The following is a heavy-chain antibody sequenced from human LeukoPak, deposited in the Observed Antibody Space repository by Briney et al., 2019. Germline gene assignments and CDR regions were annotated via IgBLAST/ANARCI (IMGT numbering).Heavy chain of an antibody. CDR2: IYHSGST. CDR1: GGSISSSNW. D-gene: IGHD2-15*01. Sequence: PSETLSLTCAVSGGSISSSNWWGWVRQPPGKGLEWIGEIYHSGSTNYNPSLKSRVTISVDKSKNQFSLKLSSVTAADTAVYYCASILGYCSGGSCFSRYAFDIWGQGTMVTVSS. CDR3: ASILGYCSGGSCFSRYAFDI. V-gene: IGHV4-4*02. J-gene: IGHJ3*02.